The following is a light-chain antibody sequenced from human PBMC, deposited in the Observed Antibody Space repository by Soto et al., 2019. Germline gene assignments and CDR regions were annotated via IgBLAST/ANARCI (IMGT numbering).Light chain of an antibody. CDR2: GNS. CDR1: RSTIGAGFD. Sequence: QSVLTQPPSVSGAPGQRFKIPCTGTRSTIGAGFDVHWYQQFPGTAPHLLMYGNSNRPSGVPDRFSGSKSGTSASLAITGLQAEDEADYYCQSYDISLSASSPSWVFGGGTKLTVL. J-gene: IGLJ3*02. CDR3: QSYDISLSASSPSWV. V-gene: IGLV1-40*01.